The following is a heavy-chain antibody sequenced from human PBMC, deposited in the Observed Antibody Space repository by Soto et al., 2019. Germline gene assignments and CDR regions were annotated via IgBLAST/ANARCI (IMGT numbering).Heavy chain of an antibody. CDR3: AGEVVSLDY. V-gene: IGHV1-69*08. CDR1: GGTFSSHT. J-gene: IGHJ4*02. D-gene: IGHD2-15*01. CDR2: IIPILDLA. Sequence: QVQLVQSGAEVKKPGSSVKVSCKASGGTFSSHTITWVRQAPGQGLEWMGRIIPILDLANYAQKFRGRVTISADKSTSTAYMELSSLRSDDTAVYYCAGEVVSLDYWGQGTLVTVSS.